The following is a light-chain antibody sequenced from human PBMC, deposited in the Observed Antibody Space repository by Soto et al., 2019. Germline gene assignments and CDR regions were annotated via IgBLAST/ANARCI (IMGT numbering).Light chain of an antibody. V-gene: IGKV1-5*01. CDR2: GAS. J-gene: IGKJ4*01. CDR1: QTISSW. CDR3: LQDYNYPLT. Sequence: DIQMTQSPSTLSGSVGDRVTITCRTSQTISSWLAWYQQKPGKAPKLLIYGASNLQSGVPPRFSGSGSGTDFTLAISSLQPEDFATYYCLQDYNYPLTFGGGTKVDIK.